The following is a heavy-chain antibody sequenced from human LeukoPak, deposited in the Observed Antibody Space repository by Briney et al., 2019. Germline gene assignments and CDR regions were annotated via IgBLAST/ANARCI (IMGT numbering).Heavy chain of an antibody. Sequence: GGSLRLSCAASGFTFSNYRMRWVRQAPGKGLEWVANMHEDGGDKYYVGSVKGRFTISRENAKNSVYLQMNSLRVGDTAVYYCARGAGDGFNPWGQGTLVTVSS. CDR1: GFTFSNYR. CDR2: MHEDGGDK. D-gene: IGHD3-16*01. J-gene: IGHJ5*02. CDR3: ARGAGDGFNP. V-gene: IGHV3-7*01.